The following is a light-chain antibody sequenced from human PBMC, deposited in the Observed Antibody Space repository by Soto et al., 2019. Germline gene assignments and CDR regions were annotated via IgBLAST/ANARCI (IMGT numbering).Light chain of an antibody. CDR2: RDS. CDR1: NIGSKN. J-gene: IGLJ1*01. V-gene: IGLV3-9*01. Sequence: SYELTQPLSVSVALGQTARITCGGNNIGSKNVHWYQQKPGQAPVLVIYRDSNRPSGITERFSGHNPGNTATLTISSAQAGDAADYYCQVWDSSSYVFGTGTKLTVL. CDR3: QVWDSSSYV.